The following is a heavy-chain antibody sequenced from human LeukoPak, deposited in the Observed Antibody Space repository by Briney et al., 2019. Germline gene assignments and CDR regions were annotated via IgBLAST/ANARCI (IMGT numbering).Heavy chain of an antibody. CDR1: GFTFSSYG. D-gene: IGHD2-2*01. CDR3: AKEVRYCSSTSCPKLGYYGMDV. V-gene: IGHV3-30*18. Sequence: PGRSLRLSCAASGFTFSSYGMHWVRQAPGKGLEWVAVISYDGSNKYYADSVKGRFTISRDNSKNTLYLQMNSLRAEDTAVYYCAKEVRYCSSTSCPKLGYYGMDVWGKGTTVTVSS. J-gene: IGHJ6*04. CDR2: ISYDGSNK.